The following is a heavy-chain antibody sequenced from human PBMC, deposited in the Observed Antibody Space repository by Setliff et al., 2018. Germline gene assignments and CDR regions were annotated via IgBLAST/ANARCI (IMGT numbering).Heavy chain of an antibody. D-gene: IGHD1-26*01. J-gene: IGHJ3*02. CDR1: GGSISSGGYY. CDR2: IYYSGST. Sequence: SETLSLTCTVSGGSISSGGYYWSWIRQHPGKGLEWIGYIYYSGSTYYNPSLRSRVTISVDTSKNQFSLKLSSVTAADTAVYYCARDRRIVGARHAFDIWGQGTMVT. V-gene: IGHV4-31*03. CDR3: ARDRRIVGARHAFDI.